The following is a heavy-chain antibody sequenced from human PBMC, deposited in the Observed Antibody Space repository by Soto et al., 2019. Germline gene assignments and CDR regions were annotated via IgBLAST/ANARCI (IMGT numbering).Heavy chain of an antibody. D-gene: IGHD3-22*01. J-gene: IGHJ4*02. CDR1: GFTFSNAW. CDR3: TTEYVKANCGYYYVDDDY. Sequence: GGSLRLSCAASGFTFSNAWMSWVRQAPGKGLEWVGRIKSKIDGGTTDYAAPVKGRFTISRDDSENTLYLQMNSLKTEDTAVYYCTTEYVKANCGYYYVDDDYWGQGTLVTVSS. CDR2: IKSKIDGGTT. V-gene: IGHV3-15*01.